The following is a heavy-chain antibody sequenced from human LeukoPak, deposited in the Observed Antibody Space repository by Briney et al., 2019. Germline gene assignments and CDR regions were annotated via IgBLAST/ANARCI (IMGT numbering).Heavy chain of an antibody. CDR2: ISAYNGNT. CDR3: ARARVGATGPLGYYYYGMDV. Sequence: ASVKVSCKAPGYTFTSYGISWVRQAPGQGLEWMGWISAYNGNTNYAQKLQDRVTMTTDTSTSTAYMELRSLRSDDTAVYYCARARVGATGPLGYYYYGMDVWGQGTTVTVSS. D-gene: IGHD1-26*01. J-gene: IGHJ6*02. CDR1: GYTFTSYG. V-gene: IGHV1-18*01.